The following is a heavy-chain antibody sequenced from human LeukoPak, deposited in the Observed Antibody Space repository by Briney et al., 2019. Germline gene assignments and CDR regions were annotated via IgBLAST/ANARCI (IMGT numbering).Heavy chain of an antibody. J-gene: IGHJ4*02. CDR3: ARVPSAHSSSSRSGDY. CDR2: INHSGST. D-gene: IGHD6-6*01. CDR1: GGSFSGYY. V-gene: IGHV4-34*01. Sequence: SETLSLTCAVYGGSFSGYYWSWIRQPPGKGLEWIGEINHSGSTNYNPSPKSRVTISVDTSKNQFSLKLSSVTAADTAVYYCARVPSAHSSSSRSGDYWGQGTLVTVSS.